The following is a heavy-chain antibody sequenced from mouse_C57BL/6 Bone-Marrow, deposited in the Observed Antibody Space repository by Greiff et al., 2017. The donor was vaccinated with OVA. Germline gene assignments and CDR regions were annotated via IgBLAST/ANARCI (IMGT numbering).Heavy chain of an antibody. Sequence: EVKVVESGGDLVKPGGSLKLSCAASGFTFSSYGMSWVRQTPDKRLEWVATISSGGSYTYYPDSVKGRFTISRDNAKNTLYLHMSSLTSEDTAMYYCARRSFYWYCDVWGTGTTVTVSS. CDR1: GFTFSSYG. CDR3: ARRSFYWYCDV. CDR2: ISSGGSYT. V-gene: IGHV5-6*02. J-gene: IGHJ1*03.